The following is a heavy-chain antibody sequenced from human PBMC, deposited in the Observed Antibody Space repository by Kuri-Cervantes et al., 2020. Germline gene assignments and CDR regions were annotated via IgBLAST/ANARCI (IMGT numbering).Heavy chain of an antibody. D-gene: IGHD3-22*01. CDR1: GFVFGNYA. CDR2: IRYDGSDR. CDR3: AKTYYYESRSYSFPDSYYYYMDV. V-gene: IGHV3-30*02. J-gene: IGHJ6*03. Sequence: GGSLRLSCVASGFVFGNYAMHWVRQAPGRGLEWVAFIRYDGSDRDHVDSVKGRFTISRDNSKSTLYLQMNSLRPEDAAVYFCAKTYYYESRSYSFPDSYYYYMDVWGTGTTVTVSS.